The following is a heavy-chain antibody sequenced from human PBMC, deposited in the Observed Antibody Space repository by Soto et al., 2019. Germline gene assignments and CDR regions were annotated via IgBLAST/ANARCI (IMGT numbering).Heavy chain of an antibody. D-gene: IGHD2-15*01. Sequence: ASVKVSCKASGYIFTSYYIHWVRQAPGQGLEWMGIINPSGGSTSYAQKFQGRFTMTRDTSTSTVYVELSSLRSEDTAVYYCARDSDIVVVVASGWFDPWGQGTLVTVSS. CDR3: ARDSDIVVVVASGWFDP. CDR2: INPSGGST. J-gene: IGHJ5*02. V-gene: IGHV1-46*01. CDR1: GYIFTSYY.